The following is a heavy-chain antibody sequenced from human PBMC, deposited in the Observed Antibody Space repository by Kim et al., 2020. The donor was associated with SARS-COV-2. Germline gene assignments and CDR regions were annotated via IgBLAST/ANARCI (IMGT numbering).Heavy chain of an antibody. J-gene: IGHJ2*01. V-gene: IGHV1-18*01. CDR3: ARGNGDFWSGYSNHWYFGR. CDR1: GYTFTSYG. CDR2: ISAYNGNT. Sequence: ASVKVSCKASGYTFTSYGISWVRQAPGQGLEWMGWISAYNGNTNYAQKLQGRVTMTTDTSTSTAYMELRSLRSDDTAVYYCARGNGDFWSGYSNHWYFGRWGRGTLVTGSS. D-gene: IGHD3-3*01.